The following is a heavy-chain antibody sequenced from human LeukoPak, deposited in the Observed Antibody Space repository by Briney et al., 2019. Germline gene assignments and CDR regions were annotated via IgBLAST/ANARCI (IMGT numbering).Heavy chain of an antibody. D-gene: IGHD6-13*01. CDR3: ARERIAAAGNWFDP. Sequence: GGSLRLSCAASGFTFSSYWMTWVRQAPGKGLEWVANVKQDGSEKYYVDSVKGRFTISRDNANNSLYLQMNSLRAEDTAVYYCARERIAAAGNWFDPWGQGTLVTVSS. J-gene: IGHJ5*02. V-gene: IGHV3-7*01. CDR2: VKQDGSEK. CDR1: GFTFSSYW.